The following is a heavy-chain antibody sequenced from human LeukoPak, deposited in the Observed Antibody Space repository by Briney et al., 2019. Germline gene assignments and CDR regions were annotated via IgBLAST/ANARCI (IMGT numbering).Heavy chain of an antibody. V-gene: IGHV3-21*01. CDR3: AGDGFGRVPAAPTPKYWFDP. Sequence: PGGSLRLSCAASGFTFSSYSMNWVRQAPRNGLELVSSISSSSYIYYADSVKGRFTISRDNAKNSLYLQMNSLRAEDTAVSYCAGDGFGRVPAAPTPKYWFDPWGQGTLVTVSS. CDR2: ISSSSYI. D-gene: IGHD2-2*01. J-gene: IGHJ5*02. CDR1: GFTFSSYS.